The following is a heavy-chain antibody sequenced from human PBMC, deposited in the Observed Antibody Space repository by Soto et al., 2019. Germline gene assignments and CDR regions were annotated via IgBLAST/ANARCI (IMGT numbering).Heavy chain of an antibody. J-gene: IGHJ4*02. V-gene: IGHV3-23*01. CDR1: GFTFSSYA. D-gene: IGHD3-16*02. CDR3: AMAVMITFGGVIQYYFDY. Sequence: EVQLLESGGGLVQPGGSLRLSCAASGFTFSSYAMSWVRQAPGKGLEWVSAISGSGGSTYYADSVKGRFTISRDNSKNTLYLQMNSLRAEDTAVYYCAMAVMITFGGVIQYYFDYWGQGTLVTVSS. CDR2: ISGSGGST.